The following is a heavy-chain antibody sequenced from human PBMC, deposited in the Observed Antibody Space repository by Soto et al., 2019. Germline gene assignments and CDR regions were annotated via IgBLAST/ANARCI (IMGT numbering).Heavy chain of an antibody. CDR2: ISSSSTNI. V-gene: IGHV3-21*01. D-gene: IGHD2-2*01. CDR1: VSTFSAYT. Sequence: GGSLRLSCAASVSTFSAYTMNWLRQAPGKGLEWVSSISSSSTNIYYADSVKGRFTISRVNAKNSLYLQMDNLRAEDRAVYYCSRDHAWEYQAYSYYAMDVWGQGTTVTVSS. J-gene: IGHJ6*02. CDR3: SRDHAWEYQAYSYYAMDV.